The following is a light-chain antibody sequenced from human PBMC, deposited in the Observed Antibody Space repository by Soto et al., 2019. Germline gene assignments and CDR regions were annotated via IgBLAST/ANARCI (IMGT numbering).Light chain of an antibody. CDR2: KVS. J-gene: IGKJ5*01. V-gene: IGKV2-30*01. Sequence: DVVMTQSPLSLPVTLGQPASISCGSSQSLVYSDGNIYLSWFHQRPGRSPRRLIYKVSNRDSGVPARFRGSGSGTDFALKISRVEADDVGVYYCMQATHWPITFGQGTRLEIK. CDR1: QSLVYSDGNIY. CDR3: MQATHWPIT.